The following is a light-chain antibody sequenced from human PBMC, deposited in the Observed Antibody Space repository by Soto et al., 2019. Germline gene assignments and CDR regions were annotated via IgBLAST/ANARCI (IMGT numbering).Light chain of an antibody. V-gene: IGKV3-15*01. CDR3: QQYNAWPWT. Sequence: EIVMTQSPATLSVSPGERATLSSRASQSVSSNLAWYQQKRGQAPRLLFSAASTRATGIPARFSGSGSGTEFTLTISRLQSEDFAVYYCQQYNAWPWTLGEGTKVDIK. CDR2: AAS. CDR1: QSVSSN. J-gene: IGKJ1*01.